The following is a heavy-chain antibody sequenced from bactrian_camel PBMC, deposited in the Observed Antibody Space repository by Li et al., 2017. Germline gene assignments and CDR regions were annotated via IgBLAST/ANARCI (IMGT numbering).Heavy chain of an antibody. D-gene: IGHD6*01. J-gene: IGHJ4*01. V-gene: IGHV3S53*01. CDR2: IDNRGNR. Sequence: HVQLVESGGDSVQAGRSLRLSCTVSGQLYSYYCLGWFRQAPGKEREGVALIDNRGNRKYADSVKDRFSISKDNDKNTLYLEMGDLKPEDAAMYYCAADSPWYSDTCRYQYMGQGTQVTVS. CDR1: GQLYSYYC.